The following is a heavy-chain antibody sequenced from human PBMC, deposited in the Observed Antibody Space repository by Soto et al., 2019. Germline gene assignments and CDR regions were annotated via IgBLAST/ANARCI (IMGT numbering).Heavy chain of an antibody. CDR3: ASSSIAVAGPPDSVDI. J-gene: IGHJ3*02. Sequence: ASVKVSCKASGGTFSSYAISWVRQAPGQGLEWMGGIIPIFGTANYAQKFQGRVTITADESTSTAYMELSSLRSEDTALYYCASSSIAVAGPPDSVDIWGQGTMFTVSS. D-gene: IGHD6-19*01. V-gene: IGHV1-69*13. CDR2: IIPIFGTA. CDR1: GGTFSSYA.